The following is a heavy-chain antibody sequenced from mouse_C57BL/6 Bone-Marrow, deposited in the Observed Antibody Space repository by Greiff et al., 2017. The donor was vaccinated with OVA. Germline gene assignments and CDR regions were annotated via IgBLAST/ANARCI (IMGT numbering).Heavy chain of an antibody. CDR2: IYPGDGDT. J-gene: IGHJ2*01. CDR3: ARRTGTGYFDY. CDR1: SYAFSSSW. V-gene: IGHV1-82*01. D-gene: IGHD4-1*01. Sequence: QVQLQQSGPELVKPGASVKISCKASSYAFSSSWMNWVKQRPGKGLEWIGRIYPGDGDTNYNGKFKGKATLTADKSSSTAYMQLSSLTSEDSAVYFCARRTGTGYFDYWGQGTTLTVSS.